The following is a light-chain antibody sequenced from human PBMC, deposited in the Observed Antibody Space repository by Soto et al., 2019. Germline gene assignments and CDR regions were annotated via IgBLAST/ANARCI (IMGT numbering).Light chain of an antibody. Sequence: QSVLTQPASVSGSPGQSITISCTGTSSDVGSYNLVSWYQQHPGKAPTLMIYEVSKRPSGVSNRFSGSKSGNTASLTISGLQAEDEADYYCCSYAGSSTSYVFGTGTKVTV. CDR1: SSDVGSYNL. CDR3: CSYAGSSTSYV. CDR2: EVS. J-gene: IGLJ1*01. V-gene: IGLV2-23*02.